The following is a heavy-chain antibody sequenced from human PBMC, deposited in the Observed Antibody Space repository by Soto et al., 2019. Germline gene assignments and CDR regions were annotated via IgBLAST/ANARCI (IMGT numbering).Heavy chain of an antibody. CDR3: AGEKVGTTGIDF. J-gene: IGHJ4*02. Sequence: QAQLVQSGAEVKKPGASVKVSCKASGYTFTGYDITWVRQATGQGLEWMGWMNPNSGNTGYAQNFQGRVTMTRGNSITTAYMELTSLRDDDSAVYYCAGEKVGTTGIDFWGQGTLVTVSS. CDR1: GYTFTGYD. V-gene: IGHV1-8*02. CDR2: MNPNSGNT. D-gene: IGHD1-26*01.